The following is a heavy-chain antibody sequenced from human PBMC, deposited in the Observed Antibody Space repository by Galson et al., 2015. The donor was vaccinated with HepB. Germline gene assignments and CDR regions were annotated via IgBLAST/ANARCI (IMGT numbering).Heavy chain of an antibody. CDR2: INPNSGGT. CDR3: ARRQGYYGGNSGVSWFDP. J-gene: IGHJ5*02. CDR1: GYTFTGYY. Sequence: SVKVSCKASGYTFTGYYMHWVRQAPGQGLEWMGWINPNSGGTNYAQKFQGRVTMTRDTSISTAYMELSRLRSDDTAVYYCARRQGYYGGNSGVSWFDPWGQGTLVTVSS. V-gene: IGHV1-2*02. D-gene: IGHD4-23*01.